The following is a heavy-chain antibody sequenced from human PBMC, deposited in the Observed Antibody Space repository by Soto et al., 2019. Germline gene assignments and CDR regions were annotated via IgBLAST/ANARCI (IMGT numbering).Heavy chain of an antibody. D-gene: IGHD3-3*01. V-gene: IGHV1-46*02. CDR3: TRGSFLEWSYMDV. Sequence: ASVKVSCKASGYTFNRYYMHWVRQAPGQGLEWMGMINPSGTITSCAQKFQGRVTMARDTSTSTLYMDLSSLTSEDTAVYYCTRGSFLEWSYMDVWGQGTTVTSP. CDR1: GYTFNRYY. CDR2: INPSGTIT. J-gene: IGHJ6*02.